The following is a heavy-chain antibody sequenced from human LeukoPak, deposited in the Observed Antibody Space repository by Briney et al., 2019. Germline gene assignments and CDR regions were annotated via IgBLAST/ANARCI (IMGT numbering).Heavy chain of an antibody. Sequence: PGGSLRLSCAASGFTFSNAWMSWVRQTPGKGLEWVGRIKSKTDGGTTDYAAPVKGRFTISRDDSKNTLYLQMNSLKTEDTAVYYCTTAGDFWSGYYTRFDYWGQGTLVTVSS. CDR1: GFTFSNAW. CDR2: IKSKTDGGTT. CDR3: TTAGDFWSGYYTRFDY. D-gene: IGHD3-3*01. J-gene: IGHJ4*02. V-gene: IGHV3-15*01.